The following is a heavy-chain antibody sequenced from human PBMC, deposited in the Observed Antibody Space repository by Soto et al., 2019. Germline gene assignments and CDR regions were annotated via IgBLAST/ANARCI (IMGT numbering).Heavy chain of an antibody. CDR2: ISAYNGNT. CDR3: ARVELRRGSLDYYYGMDV. D-gene: IGHD1-7*01. V-gene: IGHV1-18*01. CDR1: GYTFTSYG. Sequence: ASVKVSCKASGYTFTSYGISWVRQAPGQGLEWMGWISAYNGNTNYAQKLQGRVTMTTDTSTSTAYMELRSLRSDDTAVYYCARVELRRGSLDYYYGMDVWGQGTTVTVSS. J-gene: IGHJ6*02.